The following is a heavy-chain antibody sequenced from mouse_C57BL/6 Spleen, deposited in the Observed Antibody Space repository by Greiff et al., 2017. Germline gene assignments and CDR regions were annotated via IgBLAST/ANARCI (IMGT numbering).Heavy chain of an antibody. Sequence: QVHVKQSGAELVKPGASVKLSCKASGYTFTEYTIHWVKQRSGQGLEWIGWFYPGSGSIKYNEKFKDKDTLTADKSSSTVYMELSRLTSEDSAVYFCARHEEGYYVGYAMDYWGQGTSVTVSS. CDR3: ARHEEGYYVGYAMDY. D-gene: IGHD2-3*01. V-gene: IGHV1-62-2*01. CDR2: FYPGSGSI. J-gene: IGHJ4*01. CDR1: GYTFTEYT.